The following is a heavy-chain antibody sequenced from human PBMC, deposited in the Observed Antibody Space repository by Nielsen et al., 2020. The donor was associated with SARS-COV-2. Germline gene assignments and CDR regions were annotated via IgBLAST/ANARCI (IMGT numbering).Heavy chain of an antibody. CDR1: GFTFSSYS. Sequence: GGSLRLSCAASGFTFSSYSMNWVRQAPGKVLEWVSSISSSSSYIYYADSVKGRFTISRDNAKNSLYLQMNSLRAEDTAVYYCARSDVVMITFGGVIAPFDYWGQGTLVTVSS. D-gene: IGHD3-16*02. CDR3: ARSDVVMITFGGVIAPFDY. CDR2: ISSSSSYI. J-gene: IGHJ4*02. V-gene: IGHV3-21*01.